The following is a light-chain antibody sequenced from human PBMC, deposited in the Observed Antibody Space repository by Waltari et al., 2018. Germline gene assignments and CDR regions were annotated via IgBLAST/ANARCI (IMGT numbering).Light chain of an antibody. J-gene: IGLJ2*01. V-gene: IGLV2-11*01. CDR3: CSYAGSFIFV. Sequence: QSALTQPRPVSGSPGQSVTISCTGTSGDVGNYNYVPWYQHHPGEAPRLIIYDVSNRPSGVPHRFSGSKSDNTASLTISGLQTEDEGDYYCCSYAGSFIFVFGGGTKLTVL. CDR2: DVS. CDR1: SGDVGNYNY.